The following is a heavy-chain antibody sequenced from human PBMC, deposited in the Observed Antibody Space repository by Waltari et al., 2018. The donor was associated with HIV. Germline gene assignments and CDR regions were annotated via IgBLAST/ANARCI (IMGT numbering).Heavy chain of an antibody. V-gene: IGHV4-39*07. CDR3: ARDLALYSGYDLLSYFDY. J-gene: IGHJ4*02. Sequence: QLQLQESGPGLVKPSETLSLTCTVSGGSISSSSYYWGWIRQPPGKGLEWIGSIYYSGSTYYNPSLKSRVTISVDTSKNQFSLKLSSVTAADTAVYYCARDLALYSGYDLLSYFDYWGQGTLVTVSS. CDR1: GGSISSSSYY. D-gene: IGHD5-12*01. CDR2: IYYSGST.